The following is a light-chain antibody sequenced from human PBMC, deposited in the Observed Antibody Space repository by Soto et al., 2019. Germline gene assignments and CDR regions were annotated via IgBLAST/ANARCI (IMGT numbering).Light chain of an antibody. Sequence: QSALTQPRSVSGSPGQSVTISCTGTSSDIGAYNFVSWYQQHPDKAPKLMIYDVIKRPSGVPDRFSGSKSGNTASLTISGLQAEDEADYYCSSYTSSNTLGNVFGTGTKVTVL. J-gene: IGLJ1*01. CDR3: SSYTSSNTLGNV. CDR2: DVI. CDR1: SSDIGAYNF. V-gene: IGLV2-11*01.